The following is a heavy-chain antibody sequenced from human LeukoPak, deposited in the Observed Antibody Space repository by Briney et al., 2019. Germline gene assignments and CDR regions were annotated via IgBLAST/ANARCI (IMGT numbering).Heavy chain of an antibody. CDR1: GGTFSSYA. Sequence: SVRVSCKASGGTFSSYANSWVRQAPGQGLEWMGGIIPIFGTANYAQKLQGRVTITTDESTSTAYMELSSLRSEDTAVYYCAREPLGVFWFDPWGQGTLVTVSS. CDR3: AREPLGVFWFDP. J-gene: IGHJ5*02. V-gene: IGHV1-69*05. D-gene: IGHD3-10*01. CDR2: IIPIFGTA.